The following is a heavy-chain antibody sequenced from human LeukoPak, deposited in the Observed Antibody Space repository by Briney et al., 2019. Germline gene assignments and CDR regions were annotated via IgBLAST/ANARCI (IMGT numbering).Heavy chain of an antibody. Sequence: PGGSLRLSCAASGFTFSSYSMNWVRQAPGKGLEWVSSISSSSSYIYYADSVKGRFTISRDNAKNSLYLQMNSLRAEDTAVYYCARMYDSSGYYFDYWGQGTLVTVSS. CDR1: GFTFSSYS. CDR2: ISSSSSYI. CDR3: ARMYDSSGYYFDY. D-gene: IGHD3-22*01. J-gene: IGHJ4*02. V-gene: IGHV3-21*01.